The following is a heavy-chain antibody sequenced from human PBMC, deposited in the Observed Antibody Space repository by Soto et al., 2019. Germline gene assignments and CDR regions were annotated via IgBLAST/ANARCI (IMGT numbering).Heavy chain of an antibody. CDR1: GYTFNNYG. D-gene: IGHD6-13*01. CDR3: ARGGSSWYFD. V-gene: IGHV1-18*01. Sequence: VASVKVSCKASGYTFNNYGISWVRQAPGQGFEWMGWINTYNGNTNYQQKFQDRVTLTADTPTSTAYMQLRSLRSDDTAVYYCARGGSSWYFDWGQGTLVTVSS. J-gene: IGHJ4*02. CDR2: INTYNGNT.